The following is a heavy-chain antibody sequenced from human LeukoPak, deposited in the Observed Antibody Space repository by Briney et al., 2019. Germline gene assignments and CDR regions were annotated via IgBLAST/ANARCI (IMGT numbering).Heavy chain of an antibody. CDR3: ARDRGLTYYYDSSGYRPMDV. CDR1: GFTFSDHY. Sequence: GGSLRLSCAASGFTFSDHYMTWVRQAPGKGLEWVANIKKDGSEKHYVDSVKGRFTISRDNAKNSLYLQMTSLRAEDTAVYYCARDRGLTYYYDSSGYRPMDVWGKGTTVTVSS. J-gene: IGHJ6*03. V-gene: IGHV3-7*01. CDR2: IKKDGSEK. D-gene: IGHD3-22*01.